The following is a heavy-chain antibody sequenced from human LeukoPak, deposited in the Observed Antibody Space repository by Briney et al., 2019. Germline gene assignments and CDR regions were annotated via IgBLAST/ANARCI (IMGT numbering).Heavy chain of an antibody. J-gene: IGHJ4*02. CDR3: ARDPGYGSGSHPFDY. CDR1: GFTFSSYW. D-gene: IGHD3-10*01. V-gene: IGHV3-74*01. CDR2: INSDGSST. Sequence: GGSLRLSCAASGFTFSSYWMHWVRQAPGKGLVWVSRINSDGSSTSYAVSVKGRFTISRDNAKNTLYLQMNSLRAEDTAVYYCARDPGYGSGSHPFDYWGQGTLDTVSS.